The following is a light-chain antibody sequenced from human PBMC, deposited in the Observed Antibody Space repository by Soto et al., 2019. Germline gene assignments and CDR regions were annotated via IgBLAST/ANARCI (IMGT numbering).Light chain of an antibody. CDR1: QSVSSN. V-gene: IGKV3-15*01. CDR2: GAS. Sequence: EIVMTQSPATLSVSPGERVTLSCRASQSVSSNLAWYQQKPGQAPRLLIYGASTRATGIPARFSGSGSGTEFTLSISSLQSEDLAVYYCQHYGSSPFTFGPGTKVDIK. CDR3: QHYGSSPFT. J-gene: IGKJ3*01.